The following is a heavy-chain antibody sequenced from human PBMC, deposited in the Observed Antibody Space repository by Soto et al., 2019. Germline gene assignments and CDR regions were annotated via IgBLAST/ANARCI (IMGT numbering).Heavy chain of an antibody. D-gene: IGHD2-21*02. Sequence: GGSLRLSCAASGFTFGSYNMNWVRQAPGKGLEWLSYISGSSYTIYYADSVRGRFTISRDNAKSALYLQMDSLRAEDTAVYYCARDRGGAGKTAADYWGQGTLVTVSS. CDR1: GFTFGSYN. CDR3: ARDRGGAGKTAADY. V-gene: IGHV3-48*01. CDR2: ISGSSYTI. J-gene: IGHJ4*02.